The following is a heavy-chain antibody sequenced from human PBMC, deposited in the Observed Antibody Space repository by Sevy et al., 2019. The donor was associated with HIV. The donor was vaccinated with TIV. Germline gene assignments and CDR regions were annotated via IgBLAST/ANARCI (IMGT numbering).Heavy chain of an antibody. J-gene: IGHJ6*02. D-gene: IGHD3-16*01. V-gene: IGHV3-49*03. CDR3: TRVRGTISPYYYYGMDV. CDR1: GFTFGDYA. Sequence: GGSLRLSCTASGFTFGDYAMSWCRQAPGKGLEWVGFIRSKIYGGTTEYAASAKGRFTISRDDSKSIAYLQMNSLKTDDTAVYYCTRVRGTISPYYYYGMDVWGQGTTVTVSS. CDR2: IRSKIYGGTT.